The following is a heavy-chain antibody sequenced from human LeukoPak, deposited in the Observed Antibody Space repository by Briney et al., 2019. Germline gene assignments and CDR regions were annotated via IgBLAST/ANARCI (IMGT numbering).Heavy chain of an antibody. CDR3: ARVEAVGYYYDSSGKFDP. Sequence: SETLSLTCTVSGGSISSHYWSWIRQPPGKGLEWIGYIYYSGSTNYNPSLKSRVTISVDTSKNQFSLKLSSVTAADTAVYYCARVEAVGYYYDSSGKFDPWGQGTLVTVSS. CDR2: IYYSGST. J-gene: IGHJ5*02. D-gene: IGHD3-22*01. V-gene: IGHV4-59*11. CDR1: GGSISSHY.